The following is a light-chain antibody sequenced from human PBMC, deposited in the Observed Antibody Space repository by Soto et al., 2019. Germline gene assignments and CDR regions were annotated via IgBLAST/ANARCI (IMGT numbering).Light chain of an antibody. CDR3: CSYAGSYTGV. CDR1: SSDVGNYNY. J-gene: IGLJ3*02. Sequence: QSALTQPRSVPGSPGQSVTISCTGTSSDVGNYNYVSWYQQHPGKAPKVMIYDDNKWPSGVPDRFSGSKSGNTASLTISGLQAEDGADYYCCSYAGSYTGVFGGGTKVTVL. V-gene: IGLV2-11*01. CDR2: DDN.